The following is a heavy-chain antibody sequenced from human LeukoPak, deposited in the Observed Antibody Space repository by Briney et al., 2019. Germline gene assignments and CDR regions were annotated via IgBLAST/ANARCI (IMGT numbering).Heavy chain of an antibody. D-gene: IGHD3-10*01. V-gene: IGHV1-69*13. CDR3: ARQLYYYGSGSYYYFDY. CDR2: IIPIFGTA. Sequence: SVKVSCKSSGGTFSSYAISWVRQAPGQGLEWMGGIIPIFGTANYAQKFQGRVTITADEYTSTAYMELNSLRSEDTAVYYCARQLYYYGSGSYYYFDYWGQGTLVTVSS. J-gene: IGHJ4*02. CDR1: GGTFSSYA.